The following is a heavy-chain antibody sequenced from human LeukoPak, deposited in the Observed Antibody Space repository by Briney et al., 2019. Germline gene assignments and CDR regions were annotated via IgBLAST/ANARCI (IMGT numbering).Heavy chain of an antibody. CDR2: ISADSDTT. V-gene: IGHV3-48*02. J-gene: IGHJ4*02. CDR3: ASRDYFDY. CDR1: GFTFSTKS. Sequence: GGPLRLSCAVSGFTFSTKSMNWVRQAPGKGLEWVSYISADSDTTYYADSVKGRFTISRDNAKTSLYLQMNSLRDEDTAVYYCASRDYFDYWGQGTLVTVSS.